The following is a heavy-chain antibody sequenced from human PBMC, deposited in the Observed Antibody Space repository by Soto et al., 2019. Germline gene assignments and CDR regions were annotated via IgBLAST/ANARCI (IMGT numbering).Heavy chain of an antibody. V-gene: IGHV4-34*10. Sequence: SNAVEGGNCVDYGGRWISKNTGKGLEWIGEINHSGSTNYNPSFEGHVTMSVDRSINTAYLEWSSLKASDSAMYYCARLTLAQDSSGYHIFGYWGLGTLVTVSS. CDR2: INHSGST. CDR3: ARLTLAQDSSGYHIFGY. CDR1: GGNCVDYG. D-gene: IGHD3-22*01. J-gene: IGHJ4*02.